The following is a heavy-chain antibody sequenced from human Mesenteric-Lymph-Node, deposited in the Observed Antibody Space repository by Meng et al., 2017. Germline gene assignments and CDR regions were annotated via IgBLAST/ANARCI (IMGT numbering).Heavy chain of an antibody. J-gene: IGHJ4*02. Sequence: QVQLQGSGPGLVKPSPTLSLTCTVSDGFTTSDDYYWSWIRQPPGKGLEWIGYIHYSGTTYYNPSLKSRIAISLDTSKNQFSLNLNSVTAADAAVYYCARDSPGGYGYFDSWGQGTLVTVSS. D-gene: IGHD5-12*01. CDR3: ARDSPGGYGYFDS. CDR2: IHYSGTT. V-gene: IGHV4-30-4*01. CDR1: DGFTTSDDYY.